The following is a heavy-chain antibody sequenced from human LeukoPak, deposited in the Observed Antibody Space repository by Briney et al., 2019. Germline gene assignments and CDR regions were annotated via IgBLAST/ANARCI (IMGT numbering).Heavy chain of an antibody. V-gene: IGHV1-69*13. J-gene: IGHJ3*02. CDR2: IIPVFGTA. CDR3: ARDGPGADAFDI. Sequence: SVKVSCKASGGTFSSYAISWVRQAPGQGLEWMGGIIPVFGTANYAQKFQGRVTITADESTSTAYMELSSLRSEDTAVYYCARDGPGADAFDIWGQGTMVTVSS. CDR1: GGTFSSYA.